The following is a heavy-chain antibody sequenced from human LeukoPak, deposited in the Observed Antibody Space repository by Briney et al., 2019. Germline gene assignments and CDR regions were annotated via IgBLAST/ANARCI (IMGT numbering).Heavy chain of an antibody. CDR2: IIPIFGTA. CDR3: ARSCSSTSCYYYYGMDV. J-gene: IGHJ6*02. D-gene: IGHD2-2*01. Sequence: SVKVSCKASGGTFSGYAISWVRQAPGQGLEWMGGIIPIFGTANYAQKFQGRVTITADESTSTAYMELSSLRSEDTAVYYCARSCSSTSCYYYYGMDVWGQGTTVTVSS. V-gene: IGHV1-69*13. CDR1: GGTFSGYA.